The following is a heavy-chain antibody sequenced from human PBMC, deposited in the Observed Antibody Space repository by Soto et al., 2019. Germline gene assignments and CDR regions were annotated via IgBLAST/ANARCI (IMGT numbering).Heavy chain of an antibody. CDR3: AKVSPTDDYGPPKYGMDV. Sequence: GGSLRLSCAASGFTFSSYAMSWVRQAPGKGLEWVSAISGSGGSTYYADSVKGRFTISRDNSKNTLYLQMNSLRAEDTAVYYCAKVSPTDDYGPPKYGMDVWGQGTTVTVSS. CDR2: ISGSGGST. D-gene: IGHD4-17*01. V-gene: IGHV3-23*01. J-gene: IGHJ6*02. CDR1: GFTFSSYA.